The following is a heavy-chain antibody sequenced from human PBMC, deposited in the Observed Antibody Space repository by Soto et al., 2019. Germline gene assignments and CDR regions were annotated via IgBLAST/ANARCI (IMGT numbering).Heavy chain of an antibody. CDR2: ISWNSGST. J-gene: IGHJ6*02. V-gene: IGHV3-9*01. D-gene: IGHD6-19*01. Sequence: SLRLSCAASGFTFDDYAMHWVRQAPGKGLEWVSGISWNSGSTGYADSVKGRFTISRDNAKNSLYLQMNSLRAEDTALYYCAKDRGDSSGWYSDYYYGMDVWGQGTTVTVSS. CDR1: GFTFDDYA. CDR3: AKDRGDSSGWYSDYYYGMDV.